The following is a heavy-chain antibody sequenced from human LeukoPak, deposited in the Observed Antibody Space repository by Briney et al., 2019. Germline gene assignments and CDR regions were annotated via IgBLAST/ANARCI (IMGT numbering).Heavy chain of an antibody. Sequence: SETLSLTCTVSGGSISSYYWSWIRQPPGKGLEWIGYIYYSGSTNYNPSLKSRVTISVDTSKNQFSLKLSSVTAADTAVYYCARATHDCSSTSCYKVYYYYMDVWGKGTTVTVSS. D-gene: IGHD2-2*02. CDR1: GGSISSYY. CDR3: ARATHDCSSTSCYKVYYYYMDV. J-gene: IGHJ6*03. V-gene: IGHV4-59*01. CDR2: IYYSGST.